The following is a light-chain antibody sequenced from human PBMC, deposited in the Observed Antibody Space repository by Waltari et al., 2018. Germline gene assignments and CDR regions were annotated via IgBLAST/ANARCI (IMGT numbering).Light chain of an antibody. CDR2: GAS. CDR1: QTVSSN. V-gene: IGKV3-15*01. CDR3: QQYTNWPRT. J-gene: IGKJ1*01. Sequence: EIVMTQSPATLSVSPGERATLSCWASQTVSSNLAWYQQKPGQAPRLLIYGASTRATGIPAMFSGSGSGTEFTLTISSMQSEDFAVYYCQQYTNWPRTFGQGTKVEIK.